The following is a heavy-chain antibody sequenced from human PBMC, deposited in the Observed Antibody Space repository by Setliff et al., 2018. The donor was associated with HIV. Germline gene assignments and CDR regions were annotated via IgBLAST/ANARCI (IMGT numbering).Heavy chain of an antibody. V-gene: IGHV3-48*03. CDR2: ISSSGSPL. D-gene: IGHD2-21*01. J-gene: IGHJ4*02. CDR3: GRDRIESAIGH. CDR1: GFTFSSYE. Sequence: HPGGSLRLSCAASGFTFSSYEMNWVRQAPGKGLEWVSYISSSGSPLYYADSVKGRFTISRDNAKNSLYLQMNGLRAEDTAVYYCGRDRIESAIGHWGQGTLVTAPQ.